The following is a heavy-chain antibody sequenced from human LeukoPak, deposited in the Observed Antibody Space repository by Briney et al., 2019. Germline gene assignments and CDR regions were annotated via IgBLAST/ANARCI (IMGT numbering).Heavy chain of an antibody. CDR2: IYYSGST. CDR1: GGSISSYY. CDR3: ARQGRDDILTGTGFDY. D-gene: IGHD3-9*01. Sequence: TSETLSLTCTVSGGSISSYYWSWIRQPPGKGLEWIGYIYYSGSTNYNPSLKSRVTISVDTSQNQFSLKLSSVTAADTAVYYCARQGRDDILTGTGFDYWGQGTLVTVSS. V-gene: IGHV4-59*08. J-gene: IGHJ4*02.